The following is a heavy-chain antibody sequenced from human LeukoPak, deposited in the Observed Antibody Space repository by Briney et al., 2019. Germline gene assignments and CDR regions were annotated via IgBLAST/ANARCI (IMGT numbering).Heavy chain of an antibody. Sequence: ASVKVSCKTSGYPFRNYDINWVRQATGQGLEWMGWINPHSGKTGYAQKFQGRVTMTTDTSASTAYMELSSLRSEDTAVYYCARGVHKWFGELFSILIGYYFDYWGQGTLVTVSS. D-gene: IGHD3-10*01. J-gene: IGHJ4*02. CDR1: GYPFRNYD. CDR2: INPHSGKT. CDR3: ARGVHKWFGELFSILIGYYFDY. V-gene: IGHV1-8*01.